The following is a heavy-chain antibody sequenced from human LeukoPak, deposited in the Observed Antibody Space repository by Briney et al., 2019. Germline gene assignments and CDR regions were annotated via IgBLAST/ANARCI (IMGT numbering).Heavy chain of an antibody. Sequence: GGSLRLSCAASGFTFSSYAMSWVRQAPGKGLEWVSAISGSGGSTYYADSVKGRFTISRDNSKNTLYLQMNSLRAEDTAVYYCAKEHSRSGSPRVGAFDIWGQGTVVTVSS. J-gene: IGHJ3*02. CDR2: ISGSGGST. CDR3: AKEHSRSGSPRVGAFDI. D-gene: IGHD1-26*01. V-gene: IGHV3-23*01. CDR1: GFTFSSYA.